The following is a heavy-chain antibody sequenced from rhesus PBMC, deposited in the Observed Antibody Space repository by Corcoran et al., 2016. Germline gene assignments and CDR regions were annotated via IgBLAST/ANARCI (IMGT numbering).Heavy chain of an antibody. D-gene: IGHD4-29*01. CDR2: ISGSSGST. V-gene: IGHV4-65*01. Sequence: QVQLQESGPGLVKPSETLSLTCAVSGGSVSSSNWWSWIRQPPGKGLEWIGYISGSSGSTYYNPSLKSRFTISTDTSKNQFSLKLSSVTAADTAVYYCASLRGYWGQGVLVTVSS. J-gene: IGHJ4*01. CDR1: GGSVSSSNW. CDR3: ASLRGY.